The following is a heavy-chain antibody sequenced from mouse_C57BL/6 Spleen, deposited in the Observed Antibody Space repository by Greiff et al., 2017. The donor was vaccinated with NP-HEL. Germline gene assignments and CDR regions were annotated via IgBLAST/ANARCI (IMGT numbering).Heavy chain of an antibody. CDR2: IYPGDGDT. CDR1: GYAFSSSW. V-gene: IGHV1-82*01. Sequence: QVQLKQSGPELVKPGASVKISCKASGYAFSSSWMNWVKQRPGKGLEWIGRIYPGDGDTNYNGKFKGKATLTADKSSSTAYMQLSSLTSEDSAVYFCARETYGNYAMDYWGQGTSVTVSS. CDR3: ARETYGNYAMDY. J-gene: IGHJ4*01. D-gene: IGHD2-1*01.